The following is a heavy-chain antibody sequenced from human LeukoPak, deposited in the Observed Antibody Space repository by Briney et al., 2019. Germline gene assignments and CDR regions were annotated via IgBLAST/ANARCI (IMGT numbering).Heavy chain of an antibody. Sequence: TGGSLRLSCEASGFTFSSFGMHWVRQAPGKGLEWVSAISGSGGTTYNADSVKGRFTISRDNAKNSLFLHMNSLRAEDTAVYYCARISNSSSRSFDYWGQGTLVTVSS. CDR3: ARISNSSSRSFDY. CDR2: ISGSGGTT. J-gene: IGHJ4*02. V-gene: IGHV3-48*01. D-gene: IGHD6-6*01. CDR1: GFTFSSFG.